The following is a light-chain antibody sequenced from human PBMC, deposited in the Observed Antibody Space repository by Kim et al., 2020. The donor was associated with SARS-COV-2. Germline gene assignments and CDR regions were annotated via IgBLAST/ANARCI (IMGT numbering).Light chain of an antibody. Sequence: EIVLTQSPGTLSLSPGERATLSCRASQSVSSSYLAWYQQKPGQAPRLLIYGASSRATGIPDRFSGSGSGTDFTLTISRLEPEDFAVYYCRQYGSSPPWTFGQGTMVDIK. V-gene: IGKV3-20*01. J-gene: IGKJ1*01. CDR2: GAS. CDR3: RQYGSSPPWT. CDR1: QSVSSSY.